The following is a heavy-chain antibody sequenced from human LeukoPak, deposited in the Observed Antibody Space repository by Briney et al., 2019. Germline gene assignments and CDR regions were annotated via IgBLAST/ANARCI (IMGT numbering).Heavy chain of an antibody. CDR3: AKIPVDTAMANVDY. D-gene: IGHD5-18*01. CDR2: IRYDGSNK. J-gene: IGHJ4*02. Sequence: GGSLRLSCAASGFTFISYGMHWVRQAPGKGLECVAFIRYDGSNKYYADSVKGRFTISRDNSKNTLYLQMNSLRAEDTAVYYCAKIPVDTAMANVDYWGQGNLVTVSS. V-gene: IGHV3-30*02. CDR1: GFTFISYG.